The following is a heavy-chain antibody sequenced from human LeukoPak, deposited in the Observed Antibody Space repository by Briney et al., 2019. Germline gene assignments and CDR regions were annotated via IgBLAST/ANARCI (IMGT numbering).Heavy chain of an antibody. CDR2: IYTSGST. Sequence: SETLSLTCTVSGASISSGSYSWSWIRQPAGKGLEWIGRIYTSGSTSYNPSLKSRVTISVDTSKNQFSLKLSSVTAADTAVYYCARSSGSGYDWGQGTLVTVSS. V-gene: IGHV4-61*02. D-gene: IGHD3-10*01. CDR3: ARSSGSGYD. CDR1: GASISSGSYS. J-gene: IGHJ4*02.